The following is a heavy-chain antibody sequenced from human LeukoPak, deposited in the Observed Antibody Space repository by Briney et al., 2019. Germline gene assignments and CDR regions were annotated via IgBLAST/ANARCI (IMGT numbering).Heavy chain of an antibody. J-gene: IGHJ4*02. Sequence: GGALRLSCVASVVTFINYAMTWVRQAPGEGLECGSVVNGQGDTTFYADSVKGRLTISRDNFKNTLYLQMSSLRVEATAVYYCARDRGKLRYLDLWGQGAPLTVSS. D-gene: IGHD3-9*01. CDR3: ARDRGKLRYLDL. V-gene: IGHV3-23*01. CDR1: VVTFINYA. CDR2: VNGQGDTT.